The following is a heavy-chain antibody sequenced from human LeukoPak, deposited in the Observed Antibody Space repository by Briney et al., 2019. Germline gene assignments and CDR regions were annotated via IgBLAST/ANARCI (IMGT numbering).Heavy chain of an antibody. CDR1: GFTFSSYA. D-gene: IGHD6-13*01. Sequence: PGGSLRLSCAASGFTFSSYAMSWVRQAPGKGLEWVLAISGSGGSTYYADSVKGRFTISRDNSKNTLYLQMNSLRAEDTAVYYCAKGRVGSWYYFDYWGRGTLVTVSS. CDR3: AKGRVGSWYYFDY. V-gene: IGHV3-23*01. J-gene: IGHJ4*02. CDR2: ISGSGGST.